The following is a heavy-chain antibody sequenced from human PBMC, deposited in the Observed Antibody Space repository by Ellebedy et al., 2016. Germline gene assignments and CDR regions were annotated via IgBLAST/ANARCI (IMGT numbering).Heavy chain of an antibody. J-gene: IGHJ6*02. CDR1: GYTFTTYA. V-gene: IGHV1-3*01. Sequence: ASVKVSCKASGYTFTTYAMHWVRHAPGQRLEWMGWINAGNGNTKYSQKFQGRVTITRDTSASTAYMELSSLRSEDTAVYYCAREHYSYPYDYYGMDVWGQGTTVTVSS. CDR2: INAGNGNT. D-gene: IGHD5-18*01. CDR3: AREHYSYPYDYYGMDV.